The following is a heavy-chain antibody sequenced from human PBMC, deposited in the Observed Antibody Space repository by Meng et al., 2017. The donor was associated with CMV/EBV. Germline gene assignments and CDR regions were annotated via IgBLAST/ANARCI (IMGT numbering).Heavy chain of an antibody. J-gene: IGHJ6*02. CDR3: ARAGYSYGQDGPYYYYGMDV. D-gene: IGHD5-18*01. CDR2: INHSGST. V-gene: IGHV4-34*01. Sequence: GSLRLSCAVYGGSFSGYYWSWIRQPPGKGLEWIGEINHSGSTNYNPSLKSRVTISVDTSKNQFSLKLSSVTAADTAVYYCARAGYSYGQDGPYYYYGMDVWGQGTTVTVSS. CDR1: GGSFSGYY.